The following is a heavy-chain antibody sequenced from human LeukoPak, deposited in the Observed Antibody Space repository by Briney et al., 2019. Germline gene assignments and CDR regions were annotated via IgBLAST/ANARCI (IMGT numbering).Heavy chain of an antibody. CDR3: ARLLYSGSY. V-gene: IGHV4-39*01. J-gene: IGHJ4*02. D-gene: IGHD1-26*01. CDR2: IYYSGST. Sequence: SETLSLTCTVSGGSISSSSYYWGWIRQPPGKGLKWIGSIYYSGSTYYNPSLKSRVTISVDTSKNQFSLKLSSVTAADTAVYYCARLLYSGSYWGQGTLVTVSS. CDR1: GGSISSSSYY.